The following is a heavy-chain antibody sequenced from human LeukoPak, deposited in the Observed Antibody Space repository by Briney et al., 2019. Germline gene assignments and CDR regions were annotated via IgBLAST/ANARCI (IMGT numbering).Heavy chain of an antibody. CDR1: VYSISSGYY. V-gene: IGHV4-38-2*02. D-gene: IGHD1-26*01. J-gene: IGHJ3*02. Sequence: PSETLSLTCTVSVYSISSGYYWGWIGHPPGKGLEWIGSVYRTVSTYYNPSLKTRVTISVDTSKNQLSLKVRSVTAEHTAVYCCARYIESYAHDVFDIWGQGTMVTVSS. CDR2: VYRTVST. CDR3: ARYIESYAHDVFDI.